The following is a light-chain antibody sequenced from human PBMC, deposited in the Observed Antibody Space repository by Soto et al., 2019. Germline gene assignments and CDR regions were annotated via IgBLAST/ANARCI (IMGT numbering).Light chain of an antibody. CDR1: SGSIASNY. CDR2: EVN. J-gene: IGLJ2*01. V-gene: IGLV6-57*04. CDR3: QSYDSSNVV. Sequence: NFMLTQPHSVSESPGKTVTISCTRSSGSIASNYVQWYQQRPGSAPTTVIFEVNQRPSGVPDRFSGSIDSSSNSASLTISGLKTEDEADYYCQSYDSSNVVFGGGTKVTVL.